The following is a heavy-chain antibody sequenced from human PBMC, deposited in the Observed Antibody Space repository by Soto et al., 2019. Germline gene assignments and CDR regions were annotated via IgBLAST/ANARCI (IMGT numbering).Heavy chain of an antibody. CDR3: ARGVDSWSGYLF. CDR1: GGSFDGYY. J-gene: IGHJ4*02. Sequence: PSETLSLTCALYGGSFDGYYWSWIRQSPGKGLEWIGEIHHSGSTKYNPSLKSRVSLSVDTSTKQFSLKVTSMTAADRGVHYCARGVDSWSGYLFWGQGTPVTVSS. V-gene: IGHV4-34*01. D-gene: IGHD3-3*01. CDR2: IHHSGST.